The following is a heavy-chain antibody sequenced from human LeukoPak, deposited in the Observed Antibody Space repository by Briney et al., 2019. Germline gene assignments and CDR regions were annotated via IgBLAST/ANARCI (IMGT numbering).Heavy chain of an antibody. V-gene: IGHV1-69*13. D-gene: IGHD2-21*02. CDR1: GGTFSSYA. Sequence: ASVKVSCKASGGTFSSYAISWVRQAPGQGLEWMGGIIPIFGTANYAQKFQGRVTITADESTSTAYMELSSLRSEDTAVYYCASFSDLDGRLFDYWGQGTLVTVSS. J-gene: IGHJ4*02. CDR3: ASFSDLDGRLFDY. CDR2: IIPIFGTA.